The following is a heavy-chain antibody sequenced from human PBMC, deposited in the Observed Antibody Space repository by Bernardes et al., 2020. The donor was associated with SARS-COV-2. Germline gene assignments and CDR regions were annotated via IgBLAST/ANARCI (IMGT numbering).Heavy chain of an antibody. CDR1: EFTLRNGA. V-gene: IGHV3-23*01. Sequence: GSLRLSCTTSEFTLRNGAMSWVRQAPGKGLEWVSSISGSGYNAYYADFVMGRFTITRDNARSTLYLQMNSLRAEDTAIYYCAKTKYATAEYCRRSTCHNAHNFYGMDVWGQGTTVTVSS. D-gene: IGHD2-2*01. CDR3: AKTKYATAEYCRRSTCHNAHNFYGMDV. CDR2: ISGSGYNA. J-gene: IGHJ6*02.